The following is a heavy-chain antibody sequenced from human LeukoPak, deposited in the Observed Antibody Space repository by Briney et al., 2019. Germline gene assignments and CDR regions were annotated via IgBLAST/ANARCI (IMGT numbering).Heavy chain of an antibody. CDR3: VRLVNYGTENWYFDL. CDR2: IYTGGST. V-gene: IGHV4-4*07. J-gene: IGHJ2*01. CDR1: SGSIGTYY. Sequence: SETLSLTCTVSSGSIGTYYWNWIRQPAGKGLEWIGRIYTGGSTNYNPSLESRVIMSINTPENHFSLKLSSVTAADTAVYYCVRLVNYGTENWYFDLWGRGTLVTVSS. D-gene: IGHD4-17*01.